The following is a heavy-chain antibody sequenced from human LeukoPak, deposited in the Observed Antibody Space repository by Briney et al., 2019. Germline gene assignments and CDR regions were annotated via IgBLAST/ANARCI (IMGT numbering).Heavy chain of an antibody. Sequence: SETLSLTCTVSGGSISVYYWSWIRQPPGKGLEWIGYIYYSGSTNYNPSLKSRVTISVDRSKNQFSLKLSSVTAADTAVYYCARVRARNYDILTGYYNQHYFDYWGQGTLVTVSS. J-gene: IGHJ4*02. CDR2: IYYSGST. CDR3: ARVRARNYDILTGYYNQHYFDY. CDR1: GGSISVYY. V-gene: IGHV4-59*12. D-gene: IGHD3-9*01.